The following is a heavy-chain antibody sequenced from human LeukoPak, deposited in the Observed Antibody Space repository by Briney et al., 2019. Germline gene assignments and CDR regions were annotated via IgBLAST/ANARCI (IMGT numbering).Heavy chain of an antibody. D-gene: IGHD6-19*01. CDR1: GGSISSSSYY. J-gene: IGHJ4*02. Sequence: SETLSLTCTVSGGSISSSSYYWGWIRQPPGKGLEWIGSIYYSGSTYYNPSLKSRVTISVDTSKNQFSLKLSSVTAADTAVYYCARHRKSWIAVADFYFDYWGQGTLVTVSS. CDR2: IYYSGST. CDR3: ARHRKSWIAVADFYFDY. V-gene: IGHV4-39*01.